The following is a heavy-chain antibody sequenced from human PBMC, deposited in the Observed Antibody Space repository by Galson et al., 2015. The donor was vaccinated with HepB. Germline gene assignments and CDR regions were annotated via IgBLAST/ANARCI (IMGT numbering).Heavy chain of an antibody. Sequence: WNWIRQSPSRGLEWLGRTYYRSKWYNDYAVSVKSRITINPDTSKNQFSLQLNSVTPEDTAVYYCARSGVERGGFDYWGQGTLVTVSS. CDR2: TYYRSKWYN. D-gene: IGHD3-16*01. V-gene: IGHV6-1*01. J-gene: IGHJ4*02. CDR3: ARSGVERGGFDY.